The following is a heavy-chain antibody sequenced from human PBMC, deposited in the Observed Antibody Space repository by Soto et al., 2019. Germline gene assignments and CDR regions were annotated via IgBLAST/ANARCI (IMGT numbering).Heavy chain of an antibody. J-gene: IGHJ6*02. V-gene: IGHV3-13*05. D-gene: IGHD6-13*01. Sequence: GGSLRLSCAASGFTFSSYDMHWVRQPTGKGLEWVSAIGTAGDPYYPGSVKGRFTISRENAKNSLYLQMNSLRAGDTAVYYCARGVSSWSYYGMDVWGQGTTVTVSS. CDR1: GFTFSSYD. CDR2: IGTAGDP. CDR3: ARGVSSWSYYGMDV.